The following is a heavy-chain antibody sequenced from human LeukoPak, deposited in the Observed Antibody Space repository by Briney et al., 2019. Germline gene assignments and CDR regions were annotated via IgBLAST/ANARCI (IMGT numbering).Heavy chain of an antibody. V-gene: IGHV4-59*07. Sequence: SDTLSLTCTVSGGSITNFYWSWIRQPPGGGLEYIGYICDSGSTNYNPSLKSGGTISVDTSKNQFALKLNSVSAAATAVYFCARLSRLTLIRGVTGYHSLDVWGKGTKVTVSP. J-gene: IGHJ6*04. CDR3: ARLSRLTLIRGVTGYHSLDV. D-gene: IGHD3-10*01. CDR1: GGSITNFY. CDR2: ICDSGST.